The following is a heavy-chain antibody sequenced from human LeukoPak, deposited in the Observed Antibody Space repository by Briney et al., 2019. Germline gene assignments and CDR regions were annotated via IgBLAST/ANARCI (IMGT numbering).Heavy chain of an antibody. D-gene: IGHD2-8*01. J-gene: IGHJ4*02. CDR2: IIPIFGTA. V-gene: IGHV1-69*05. CDR3: ARTNLDCKNGVCYDY. CDR1: GGTFSSYA. Sequence: ASVKVSCKASGGTFSSYAISWVRQAPGQGLEWMGGIIPIFGTANYAQKFQGRVTVTTDTSTSTAYMDLRSVRSDDTAVYYCARTNLDCKNGVCYDYWGQGTPVTVSS.